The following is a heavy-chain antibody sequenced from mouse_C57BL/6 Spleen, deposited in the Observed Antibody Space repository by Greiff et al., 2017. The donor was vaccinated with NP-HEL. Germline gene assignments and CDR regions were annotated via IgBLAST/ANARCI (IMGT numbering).Heavy chain of an antibody. CDR3: ARALLLRSPFYYFDY. CDR2: ISYDGSN. D-gene: IGHD1-1*01. CDR1: GYSITSGYY. V-gene: IGHV3-6*01. J-gene: IGHJ2*01. Sequence: DVKLQESGPGLVKPSQSLSLTCSVTGYSITSGYYWNWIRQFPGNKLEWMGYISYDGSNNYNPSLKNRISITRDTSKNQFFLKLNSVTTEDTATYYCARALLLRSPFYYFDYWGQGTTLTVSS.